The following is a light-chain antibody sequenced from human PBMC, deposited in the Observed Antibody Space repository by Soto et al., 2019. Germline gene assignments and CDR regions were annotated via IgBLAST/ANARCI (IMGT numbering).Light chain of an antibody. CDR1: QSVSSN. CDR3: QQYKNWLST. V-gene: IGKV3-15*01. J-gene: IGKJ4*01. Sequence: EIVMTQSPATLSVSPGERATLSCRASQSVSSNLAWYQQKPGQAPRLLIYGASTRATGIPARFSGSGSGTEFPLTISSMQSEDFAVYYGQQYKNWLSTFGGGTKVEIK. CDR2: GAS.